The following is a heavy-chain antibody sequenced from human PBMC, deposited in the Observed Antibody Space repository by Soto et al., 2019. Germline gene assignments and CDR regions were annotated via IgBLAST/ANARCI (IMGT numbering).Heavy chain of an antibody. J-gene: IGHJ6*01. V-gene: IGHV5-51*04. D-gene: IGHD3-16*01. CDR2: IYPGDSDT. Sequence: ESLKISCQGSGYSFANYWIAWVRQMPGKGLEWVGVIYPGDSDTRYRPSFRGQVTISADKPISHVYLQWSSLKASDTAMYYCTRNSLRQYYYAMDVWVQCTTLTVS. CDR1: GYSFANYW. CDR3: TRNSLRQYYYAMDV.